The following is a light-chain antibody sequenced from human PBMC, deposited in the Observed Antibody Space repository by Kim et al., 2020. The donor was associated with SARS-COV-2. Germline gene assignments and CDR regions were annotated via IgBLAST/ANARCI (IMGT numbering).Light chain of an antibody. CDR3: CSYAGSYTV. J-gene: IGLJ2*01. V-gene: IGLV2-11*03. Sequence: GQSVTISCTGTSNDVGCYNYVSWYQQHPGKAPKLMIYDVSNRPSGVPDRFSGSKSGNTASLTISGLQPEDEADYYCCSYAGSYTVFGGGTQLTVL. CDR1: SNDVGCYNY. CDR2: DVS.